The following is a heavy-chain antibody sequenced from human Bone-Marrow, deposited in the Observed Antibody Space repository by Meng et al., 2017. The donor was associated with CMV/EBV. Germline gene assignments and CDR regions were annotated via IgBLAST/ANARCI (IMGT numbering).Heavy chain of an antibody. Sequence: SETLSLTCAVYGGSLSDYYYSWIRQPPGKGLEWIGEINHSGSTDYNPSLKSRATISVDTSKNQFSLKLTSVTAADTAVYYCARARRYYDFWSGFGRTDWGQGTLVTVDS. CDR3: ARARRYYDFWSGFGRTD. D-gene: IGHD3-3*01. CDR1: GGSLSDYY. J-gene: IGHJ4*02. CDR2: INHSGST. V-gene: IGHV4-34*01.